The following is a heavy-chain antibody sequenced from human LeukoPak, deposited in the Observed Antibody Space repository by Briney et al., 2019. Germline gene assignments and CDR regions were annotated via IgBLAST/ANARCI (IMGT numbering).Heavy chain of an antibody. V-gene: IGHV3-30*02. CDR3: VQVGDSYYYFYYMDV. CDR2: IHYDGSNK. Sequence: SGGSLRLSCAASGFTFSKYGMHWVRQAPGKGLEWVAFIHYDGSNKYYGDSVKGRFTISRDNSKNTLYLQMNSLRAEDAAVYYCVQVGDSYYYFYYMDVWGKGTSVTISS. CDR1: GFTFSKYG. D-gene: IGHD3-16*01. J-gene: IGHJ6*03.